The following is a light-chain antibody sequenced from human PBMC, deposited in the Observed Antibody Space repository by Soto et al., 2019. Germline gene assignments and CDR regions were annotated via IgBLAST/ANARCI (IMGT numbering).Light chain of an antibody. Sequence: TLSLSPGERATLSCRAIQSVSSTYLAWYQHKPGQAPRLLIYGASTRATGIPARFSGSGSGTEFTLTISSLQSEDFAVYYCQQYNNWPPWTFGQVSKVDI. CDR2: GAS. CDR1: QSVSSTY. J-gene: IGKJ1*01. V-gene: IGKV3-15*01. CDR3: QQYNNWPPWT.